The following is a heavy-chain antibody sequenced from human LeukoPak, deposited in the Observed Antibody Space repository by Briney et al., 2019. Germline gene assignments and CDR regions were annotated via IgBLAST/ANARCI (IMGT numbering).Heavy chain of an antibody. CDR1: GYTFTNYD. Sequence: EASVKVSCKASGYTFTNYDINWVRQATGQGLEWMGWMNPNSGKTGYAQKFQGRVTITRNTSISTAYMQLGSLRSEDTAVYYCALRRGSGNYNWFDPWGQGTLVTVSS. V-gene: IGHV1-8*03. CDR3: ALRRGSGNYNWFDP. CDR2: MNPNSGKT. J-gene: IGHJ5*02. D-gene: IGHD3-10*01.